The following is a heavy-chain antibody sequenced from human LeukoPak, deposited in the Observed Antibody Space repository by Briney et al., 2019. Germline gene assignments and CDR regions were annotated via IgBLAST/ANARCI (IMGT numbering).Heavy chain of an antibody. CDR2: INHSGST. V-gene: IGHV4-34*01. J-gene: IGHJ3*02. CDR3: AISGSYFPRDAFEI. CDR1: GGSFSGYY. Sequence: SETLSLTCAVYGGSFSGYYCCWIRQPPGKGLEWIGEINHSGSTNYNPSLKSRVTISGDTSKHHFSLELRSVTAADTAVYYCAISGSYFPRDAFEIWSQGTMVTVSS. D-gene: IGHD1-26*01.